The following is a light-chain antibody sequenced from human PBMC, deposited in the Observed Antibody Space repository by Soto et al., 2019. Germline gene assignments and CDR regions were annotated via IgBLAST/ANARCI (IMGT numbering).Light chain of an antibody. J-gene: IGKJ3*01. Sequence: DIQMTQSPSSLSASVGDRVTITCQASHDITSYLNWYQHKPGKAPKLLIYDASIVEAGVPSRFSGSGSGTDFTITISSLQPEDVATYYCQKCDYLPIFGPGTTVDFK. CDR3: QKCDYLPI. CDR1: HDITSY. CDR2: DAS. V-gene: IGKV1-33*01.